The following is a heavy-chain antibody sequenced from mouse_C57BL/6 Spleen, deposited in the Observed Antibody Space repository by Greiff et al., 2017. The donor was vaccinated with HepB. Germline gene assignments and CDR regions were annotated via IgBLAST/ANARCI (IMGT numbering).Heavy chain of an antibody. CDR3: ARHEEGGSPYGSGYGAMDY. J-gene: IGHJ4*01. Sequence: QVQLQQSGAELVKPGASVKLSCKASGYTFTEYTIHWVKQRSGQGLEWIGWFYPGSGSIKYNEKFKDKATLTADKSSSTVYMELSRLTSEDSAVYFCARHEEGGSPYGSGYGAMDYWGQGTSVTVSS. V-gene: IGHV1-62-2*01. D-gene: IGHD3-2*02. CDR1: GYTFTEYT. CDR2: FYPGSGSI.